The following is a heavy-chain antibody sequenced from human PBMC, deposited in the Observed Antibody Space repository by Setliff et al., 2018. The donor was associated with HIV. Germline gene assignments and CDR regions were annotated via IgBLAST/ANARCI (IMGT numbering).Heavy chain of an antibody. CDR1: GFTFSTYG. CDR2: IEHDGSKK. V-gene: IGHV3-33*05. D-gene: IGHD6-13*01. J-gene: IGHJ4*02. Sequence: GGSLRLSCAVSGFTFSTYGMHWVRQAPGKGLEWVTFIEHDGSKKFYADSVRGRFTISRDNAKNSLYLQMKSLRAEDTAVYYCARDRTFGSGFSSSWFYDYWGQGTLVTVSS. CDR3: ARDRTFGSGFSSSWFYDY.